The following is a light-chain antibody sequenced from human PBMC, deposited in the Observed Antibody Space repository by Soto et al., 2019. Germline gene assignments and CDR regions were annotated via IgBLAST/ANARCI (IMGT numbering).Light chain of an antibody. V-gene: IGLV1-40*01. CDR3: QSYDSTLSARYV. CDR1: SSNIGANYD. J-gene: IGLJ1*01. CDR2: GNS. Sequence: QSVLTQPPSVSGAPGPRVTISCTGSSSNIGANYDVHWYQQRPGTAPKLIIFGNSNRPSGVPDRFSGSKSGTSASLAITGLQSEDEGEYYCQSYDSTLSARYVFGTGTKLTVL.